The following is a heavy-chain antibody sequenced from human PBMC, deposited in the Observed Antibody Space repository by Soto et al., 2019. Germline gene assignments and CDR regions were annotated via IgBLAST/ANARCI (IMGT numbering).Heavy chain of an antibody. CDR1: GYTFTSYD. D-gene: IGHD2-15*01. J-gene: IGHJ4*02. Sequence: QLQLVQPGAEVKKPGASVKVSCKASGYTFTSYDINWVRQATGQGLAWMGWMNPNSGNTAYAQKFQGRVTMTRNTSRSTAYMELSSLRSEDTAVYYCARERGCSGGSCSFFDYWGQGTRVTVSS. V-gene: IGHV1-8*01. CDR2: MNPNSGNT. CDR3: ARERGCSGGSCSFFDY.